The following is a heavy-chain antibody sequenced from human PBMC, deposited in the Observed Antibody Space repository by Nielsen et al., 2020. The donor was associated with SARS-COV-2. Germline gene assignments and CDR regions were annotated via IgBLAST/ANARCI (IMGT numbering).Heavy chain of an antibody. D-gene: IGHD1-26*01. CDR3: ASGERGPYYMDV. Sequence: ASVKVSCKASGYTFTSYYMHWVRQAPGQGLEWMGWISAYNGNTNYAQKLQGRVTMTTDTSTSTAYMELRSLRSDDTAVYYCASGERGPYYMDVWGKGTTVTVSS. J-gene: IGHJ6*03. CDR2: ISAYNGNT. V-gene: IGHV1-18*04. CDR1: GYTFTSYY.